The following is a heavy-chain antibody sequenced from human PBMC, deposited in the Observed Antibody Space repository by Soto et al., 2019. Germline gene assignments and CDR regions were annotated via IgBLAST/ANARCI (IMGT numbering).Heavy chain of an antibody. CDR1: GGSISSGGYY. CDR2: IYYSGST. D-gene: IGHD3-22*01. CDR3: ASIPRPSYDSSGYYRGPRPYYFDY. Sequence: QVQLQESGPGLVKPSQTLSLTCTVSGGSISSGGYYWSWIRQHPGKGLEWIGYIYYSGSTYYNPSLKSRVTISVDTSKNQFSLKLSSVTAADTAVYYCASIPRPSYDSSGYYRGPRPYYFDYWGQGTLVTVSS. V-gene: IGHV4-31*03. J-gene: IGHJ4*02.